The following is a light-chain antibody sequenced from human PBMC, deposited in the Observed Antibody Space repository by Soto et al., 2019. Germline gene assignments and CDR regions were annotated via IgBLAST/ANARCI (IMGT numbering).Light chain of an antibody. CDR1: QSITSW. V-gene: IGKV1-6*01. CDR2: AAS. Sequence: IQMTQSPSTLSASVGDRVTITCRASQSITSWLAWYQQRPGKAPKLLIYAASNLQSGVPSRFSGSGSGTDFTLTITSLKPEDFATYYCLQDYNYPRTLGQGTKVDIK. CDR3: LQDYNYPRT. J-gene: IGKJ1*01.